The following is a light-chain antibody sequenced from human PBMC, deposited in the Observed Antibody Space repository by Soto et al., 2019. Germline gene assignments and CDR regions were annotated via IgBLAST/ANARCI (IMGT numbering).Light chain of an antibody. Sequence: DIQMTHSPSTLSASVGDRVTITCRASQSIDINLAWYQQKPGKAPNLLIYKASSLESGVPSRFSGSGSGTEFTFTISSLQPDDFATYYCQQYQHKSYPYTFGQGTKLEIK. J-gene: IGKJ2*01. V-gene: IGKV1-5*03. CDR2: KAS. CDR1: QSIDIN. CDR3: QQYQHKSYPYT.